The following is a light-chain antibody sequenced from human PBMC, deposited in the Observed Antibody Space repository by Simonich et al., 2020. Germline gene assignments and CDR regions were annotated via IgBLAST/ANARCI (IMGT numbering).Light chain of an antibody. CDR2: EVS. J-gene: IGKJ2*01. CDR1: QSLLHSDGKTY. Sequence: DIVMTQTPLSLSVTPGQPAYIYCKSSQSLLHSDGKTYLYGYLQKPGQSPQLLIYEVSHRFSGVPDRFSGSGSGTYFTLKISRVEAEDVGVYYCMQSIQLPPRYTFGQGTKLEIK. V-gene: IGKV2D-29*02. CDR3: MQSIQLPPRYT.